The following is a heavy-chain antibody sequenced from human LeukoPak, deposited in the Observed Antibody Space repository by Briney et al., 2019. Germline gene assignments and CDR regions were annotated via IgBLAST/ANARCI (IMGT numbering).Heavy chain of an antibody. Sequence: GASVKVSCKASGYTFTGYYMHWVRQAPGQGLEWMGWINPNSGGTKYAQKFQGRVTMTRDTSTSTAYMELSGLRPDDTAAYYCARVEYCTRGVCINYDLWGQGTLVTVSS. CDR3: ARVEYCTRGVCINYDL. D-gene: IGHD2-8*01. CDR2: INPNSGGT. V-gene: IGHV1-2*02. CDR1: GYTFTGYY. J-gene: IGHJ4*02.